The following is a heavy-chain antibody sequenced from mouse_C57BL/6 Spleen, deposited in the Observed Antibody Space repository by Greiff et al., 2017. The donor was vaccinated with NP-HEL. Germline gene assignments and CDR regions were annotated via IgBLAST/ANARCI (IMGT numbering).Heavy chain of an antibody. CDR3: ARSLTGTSYFDY. CDR1: GYTFTSYW. CDR2: IDPSDSES. Sequence: VQLQQPGAELVRPGSSVKLSCKASGYTFTSYWMHWVKQRPIQGLEWIGNIDPSDSESHYNQKFKDKATLPVDKSSRTAYMQLSSLTSEDSAVYYCARSLTGTSYFDYWGQGTTLTVSS. D-gene: IGHD4-1*01. V-gene: IGHV1-52*01. J-gene: IGHJ2*01.